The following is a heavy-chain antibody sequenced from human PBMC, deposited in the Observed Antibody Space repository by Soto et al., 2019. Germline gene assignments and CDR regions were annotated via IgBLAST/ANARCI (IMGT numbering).Heavy chain of an antibody. V-gene: IGHV1-69*01. CDR2: SIPIFGTA. Sequence: GLEWMGGSIPIFGTANYPQKFQGRVTITADESTSTAYMELSSLRSEDTAVYYCARGHTATVTSDAFDIWGQATFVSGSS. J-gene: IGHJ3*02. D-gene: IGHD5-18*01. CDR3: ARGHTATVTSDAFDI.